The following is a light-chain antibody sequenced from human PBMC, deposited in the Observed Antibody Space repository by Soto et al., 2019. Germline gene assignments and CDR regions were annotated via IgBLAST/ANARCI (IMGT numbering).Light chain of an antibody. V-gene: IGKV1-5*03. CDR1: QSISSW. J-gene: IGKJ1*01. CDR2: KAS. Sequence: DIQMTQSPSTLSASVGDRVTITCRASQSISSWLAWYQQKPGKAPKLLIYKASSLESGVPSRFSGSGPGTEFTLAISSLQSYDFGNYYCQQYNSWAWTFGQGTKVDIK. CDR3: QQYNSWAWT.